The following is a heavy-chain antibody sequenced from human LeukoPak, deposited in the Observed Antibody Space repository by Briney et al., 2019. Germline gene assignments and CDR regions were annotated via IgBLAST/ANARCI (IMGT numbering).Heavy chain of an antibody. D-gene: IGHD3-9*01. V-gene: IGHV4-61*02. Sequence: SQTLSLTCPVSGGSISSGSDYWSWIRQPAGRGLEWIGRIYTSGGTNYNPSLKSRVTISVDMSKNQFSLKLSSVTAADTAVYFCASSTWGYDILSGYSSYFDYWGQGTLVTVSS. CDR2: IYTSGGT. CDR3: ASSTWGYDILSGYSSYFDY. J-gene: IGHJ4*02. CDR1: GGSISSGSDY.